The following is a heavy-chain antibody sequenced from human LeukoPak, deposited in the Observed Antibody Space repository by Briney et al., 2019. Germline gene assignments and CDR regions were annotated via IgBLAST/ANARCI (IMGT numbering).Heavy chain of an antibody. J-gene: IGHJ3*02. CDR3: ARVRKQYYYDDSHHRDASDI. D-gene: IGHD3-22*01. CDR2: INWDGRNV. V-gene: IGHV3-20*04. Sequence: GGSLTLSCATSGFTFDDYGMNWVSHAPGKGLEWVSNINWDGRNVDYADSVKGRFTISRDKAKNSLHLQMNSLRAADTAVYYCARVRKQYYYDDSHHRDASDIWGQGTMVIVSS. CDR1: GFTFDDYG.